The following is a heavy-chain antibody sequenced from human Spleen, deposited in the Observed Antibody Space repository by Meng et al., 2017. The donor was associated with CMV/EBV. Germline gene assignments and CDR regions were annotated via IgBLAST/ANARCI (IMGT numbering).Heavy chain of an antibody. CDR2: ISYDGSIK. J-gene: IGHJ3*02. Sequence: GESLKISCAASGFTFSSYAMHWVRQAPGKGLEWVAVISYDGSIKYYADSVKGRFSISRDNSKNTLYLQMNSLRAEDTAVYYCAREKAIAAAGIIDAFDIWGQGTMVTVSS. V-gene: IGHV3-30*14. D-gene: IGHD6-13*01. CDR1: GFTFSSYA. CDR3: AREKAIAAAGIIDAFDI.